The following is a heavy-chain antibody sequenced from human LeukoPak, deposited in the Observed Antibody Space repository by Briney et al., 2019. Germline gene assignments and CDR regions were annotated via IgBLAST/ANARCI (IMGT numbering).Heavy chain of an antibody. D-gene: IGHD3-22*01. CDR3: ARHLGVVVTFDY. CDR1: GGSISSSSYY. Sequence: SETLSLTCTVSGGSISSSSYYWGWIRHPPGKGLEWIGSIYYSGSTYYNPSLKSRVTISVDTSKNQFSLKLSSVTAADTAVYYCARHLGVVVTFDYWGQGTLVTVSS. J-gene: IGHJ4*02. V-gene: IGHV4-39*01. CDR2: IYYSGST.